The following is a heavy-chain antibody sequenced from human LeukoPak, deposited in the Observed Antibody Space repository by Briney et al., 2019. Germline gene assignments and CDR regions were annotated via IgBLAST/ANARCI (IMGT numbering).Heavy chain of an antibody. CDR1: GDSVSSGNYY. CDR2: IYYTGNT. J-gene: IGHJ4*02. Sequence: PSETLSLTCTVSGDSVSSGNYYWSWIRQPPGKGLEWIGYIYYTGNTNYYPSLKSRVTMSVDTSNNQFSLKLSSVTAADTAMYYCAREGDYYDSGGYYRIDFWGQGTLVTVSS. V-gene: IGHV4-61*01. D-gene: IGHD3-22*01. CDR3: AREGDYYDSGGYYRIDF.